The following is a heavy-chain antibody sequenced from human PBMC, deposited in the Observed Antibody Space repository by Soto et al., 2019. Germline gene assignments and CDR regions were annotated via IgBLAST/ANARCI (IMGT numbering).Heavy chain of an antibody. D-gene: IGHD1-26*01. V-gene: IGHV4-34*01. CDR1: GGSLSGYY. J-gene: IGHJ4*02. CDR3: ARHHVRGRTIAGAAEF. CDR2: INYSGNT. Sequence: QVQLQQWGAGLLKPSETLSLTCAVYGGSLSGYYWSWIRQPPGKALEWIGEINYSGNTNYNPSLKSRVTISVDTSXNXLFLNLSSVTAADTAMYYCARHHVRGRTIAGAAEFWGQGTLVTVSS.